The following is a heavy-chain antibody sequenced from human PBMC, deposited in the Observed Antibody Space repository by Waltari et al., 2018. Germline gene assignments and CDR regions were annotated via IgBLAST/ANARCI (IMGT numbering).Heavy chain of an antibody. J-gene: IGHJ4*02. Sequence: EVQLVESGGGLVQPGGSLRLSCVASGFTLSNYWMHWVRQAPGKGLVWIAGIKSEGSITTYANSVKGRFTISRDNAKNTLYLQMNSLRGEDTAVYYCARGNGIAAAAQTDYWGQGTLVTVSS. D-gene: IGHD6-13*01. CDR3: ARGNGIAAAAQTDY. CDR2: IKSEGSIT. V-gene: IGHV3-74*01. CDR1: GFTLSNYW.